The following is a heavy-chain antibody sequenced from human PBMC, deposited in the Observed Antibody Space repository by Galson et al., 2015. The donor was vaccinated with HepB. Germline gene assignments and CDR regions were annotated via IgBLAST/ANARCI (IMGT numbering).Heavy chain of an antibody. J-gene: IGHJ3*01. D-gene: IGHD1-26*01. V-gene: IGHV3-7*01. CDR2: IKQDGSDK. CDR3: ARGVVGATRAFGL. CDR1: GFTFSSHW. Sequence: SLRLSCAASGFTFSSHWMSWFRQAPGKVLEWVASIKQDGSDKNYADSVKGRFTIFRDNGKNSLFLQVNSLRAEDTALYYCARGVVGATRAFGLWGQGTLVTVSS.